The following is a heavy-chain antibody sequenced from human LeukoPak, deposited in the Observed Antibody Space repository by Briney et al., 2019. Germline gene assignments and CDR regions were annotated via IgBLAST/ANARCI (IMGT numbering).Heavy chain of an antibody. CDR3: AKGGPNGPSGY. J-gene: IGHJ4*02. Sequence: GGSLRLSCAASGFTFSSYAMSWVRQAPGKGLEWVSGISGSGGSTYCADSVKGRFTISRDNSKNTLYLQMNSLRADDTAVYYCAKGGPNGPSGYWGQGTLVTVSS. CDR1: GFTFSSYA. CDR2: ISGSGGST. V-gene: IGHV3-23*01. D-gene: IGHD1-26*01.